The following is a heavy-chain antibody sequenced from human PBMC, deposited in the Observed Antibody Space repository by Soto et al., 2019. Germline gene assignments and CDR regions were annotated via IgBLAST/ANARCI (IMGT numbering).Heavy chain of an antibody. J-gene: IGHJ4*02. CDR2: ISGNNGNT. V-gene: IGHV1-18*01. D-gene: IGHD3-3*01. Sequence: QLQLVQSGAEVKRPGDSVKVSCKASDYIFSNYHINWVRPAPGQGLDWMGSISGNNGNTQDAQMFQGRVTMTTDKWTNTLYMELRRLGSGDTAGEYCAQTGDMYEFWSGYYRTANYFDFWGQGSLVTVSS. CDR1: DYIFSNYH. CDR3: AQTGDMYEFWSGYYRTANYFDF.